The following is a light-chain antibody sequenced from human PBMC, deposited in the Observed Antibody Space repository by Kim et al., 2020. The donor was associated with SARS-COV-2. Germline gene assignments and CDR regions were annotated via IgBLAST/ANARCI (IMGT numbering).Light chain of an antibody. V-gene: IGLV3-19*01. Sequence: GQTVRIPCPGDRLRSYYASWYQQKPGQAPVLVIYDKNNRPSGIPDRFSGSSSGNTASLTITGAQAEDEADYYCNSRDSSGNHQVVFGGGTQLTVL. CDR2: DKN. CDR1: RLRSYY. CDR3: NSRDSSGNHQVV. J-gene: IGLJ2*01.